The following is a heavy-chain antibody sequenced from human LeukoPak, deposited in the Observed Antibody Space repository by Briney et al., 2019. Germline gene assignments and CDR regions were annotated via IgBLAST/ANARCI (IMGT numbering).Heavy chain of an antibody. CDR2: IIPIFGTA. J-gene: IGHJ3*02. CDR3: AREAAKGAFDI. CDR1: GGTFSSYA. V-gene: IGHV1-69*01. Sequence: WASVKVSCKASGGTFSSYAISWVRQAPGQGLEWMGGIIPIFGTANYAQKFQGRVMITADESTSTAYMELSSLRSEDTAVYYCAREAAKGAFDIWGQGTMVTVSS. D-gene: IGHD2-15*01.